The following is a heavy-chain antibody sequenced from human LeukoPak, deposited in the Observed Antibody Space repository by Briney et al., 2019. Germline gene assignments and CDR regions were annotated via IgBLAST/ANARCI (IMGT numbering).Heavy chain of an antibody. J-gene: IGHJ4*02. Sequence: GGALRLSCAASGFTFSSYAMSWVRQAPGKGLEWVSGISGSGDNTYYADSMKGRFTISRDNSKNTLYVQVNSLGTEDTAAYYCAKGSYYDSSGSFYFDYWGKGTLVTVSS. CDR3: AKGSYYDSSGSFYFDY. CDR2: ISGSGDNT. V-gene: IGHV3-23*01. D-gene: IGHD3-22*01. CDR1: GFTFSSYA.